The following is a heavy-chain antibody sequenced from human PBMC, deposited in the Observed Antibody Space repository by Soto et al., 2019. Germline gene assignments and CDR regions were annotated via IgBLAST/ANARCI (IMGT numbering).Heavy chain of an antibody. CDR1: GYAFTTYG. D-gene: IGHD1-1*01. Sequence: QVHLVQSGAEVKKPGASVKVSCQGSGYAFTTYGITWVRQAPGQGLEWMGWISAHNGNTNYAQKLQGRVTVTRVTSTSTAYMELRSLRYDVTAVYSCARGRYGDYWGQRALVTVSS. CDR2: ISAHNGNT. J-gene: IGHJ4*02. V-gene: IGHV1-18*01. CDR3: ARGRYGDY.